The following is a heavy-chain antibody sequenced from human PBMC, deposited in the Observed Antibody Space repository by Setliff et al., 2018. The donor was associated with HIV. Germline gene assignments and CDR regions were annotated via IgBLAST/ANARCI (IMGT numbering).Heavy chain of an antibody. V-gene: IGHV1-2*06. CDR3: AREGLQGSFEYYYYYMDV. D-gene: IGHD2-15*01. Sequence: ASVKVSCKASGYTFTDYYIHWVRQAPGQGLEWMGRVIPNGGAIIYAQKFQGRITMTSDTSISTAYMELSRLRSDDTAVYYCAREGLQGSFEYYYYYMDVWGKGTTVTVSS. J-gene: IGHJ6*03. CDR1: GYTFTDYY. CDR2: VIPNGGAI.